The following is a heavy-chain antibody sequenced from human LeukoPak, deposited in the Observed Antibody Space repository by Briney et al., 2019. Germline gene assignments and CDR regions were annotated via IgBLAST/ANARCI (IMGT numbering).Heavy chain of an antibody. CDR1: GGSISSGSYY. D-gene: IGHD6-25*01. CDR2: IYTSGST. Sequence: PSETLSLTCTVSGGSISSGSYYWSWIRQPAGKGLEWIGRIYTSGSTNYNPSLKSRVTISVDTSKNQFSLKLISVTAADTAVYYCARDLAGYYFDYWGQGTLVTVSS. CDR3: ARDLAGYYFDY. V-gene: IGHV4-61*02. J-gene: IGHJ4*02.